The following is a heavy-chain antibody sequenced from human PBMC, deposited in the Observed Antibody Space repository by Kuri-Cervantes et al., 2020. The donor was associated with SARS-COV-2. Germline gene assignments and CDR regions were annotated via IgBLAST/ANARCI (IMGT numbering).Heavy chain of an antibody. D-gene: IGHD3-3*01. CDR2: ISSSSSYT. J-gene: IGHJ6*02. Sequence: SLKISCAASGFTFSDYYMSWIRQAPGKGLEWVSYISSSSSYTNYADSVKGRFTISRDNAKNSLYLQMNSLRAEDTAVYYCARDPRGVVNPYYYYGMDVWGQGTTVTVSS. CDR1: GFTFSDYY. V-gene: IGHV3-11*05. CDR3: ARDPRGVVNPYYYYGMDV.